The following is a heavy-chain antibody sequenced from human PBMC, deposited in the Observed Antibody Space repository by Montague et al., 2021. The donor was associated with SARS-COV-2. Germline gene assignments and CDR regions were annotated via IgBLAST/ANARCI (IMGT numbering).Heavy chain of an antibody. J-gene: IGHJ5*02. D-gene: IGHD1-1*01. V-gene: IGHV2-5*02. CDR2: IYWDDDK. Sequence: PALVKPTQTLTLTCTFSGFSLSTSGVGVGWIRQPPGKALEWLALIYWDDDKRYSPSLKSRLTITKDTSKNQVVLTMTNMDPVDTATYYCAHWRPNFDRGWFDPWGQGTLVTVSS. CDR1: GFSLSTSGVG. CDR3: AHWRPNFDRGWFDP.